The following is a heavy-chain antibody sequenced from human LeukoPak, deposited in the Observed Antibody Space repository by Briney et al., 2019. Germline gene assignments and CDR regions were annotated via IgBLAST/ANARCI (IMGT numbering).Heavy chain of an antibody. V-gene: IGHV4-39*01. D-gene: IGHD3-10*01. CDR3: ATPLTMVRGVIIT. CDR2: IYYSGST. CDR1: GGSISSSSYY. Sequence: PSETLSLTCTVSGGSISSSSYYWGWIRQPPGKGLEWIGSIYYSGSTYYNPSLKSRVTISVDTSKNQFSLKLSSVTAADTAVYYCATPLTMVRGVIITWGQGTLVTVSS. J-gene: IGHJ5*02.